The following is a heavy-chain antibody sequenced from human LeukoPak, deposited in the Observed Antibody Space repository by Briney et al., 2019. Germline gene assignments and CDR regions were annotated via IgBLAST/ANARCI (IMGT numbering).Heavy chain of an antibody. Sequence: GGSLRLSCTASGFTFSDCDMNWFRQAPGKGLEWVTSISYRTSHIYYADSVKGRFTISRDNAKNSLYLQMDSLRAEDTAVYFCGRAFPPLRTAAAGDYWGQGTLVTVSS. V-gene: IGHV3-21*01. D-gene: IGHD6-13*01. CDR1: GFTFSDCD. J-gene: IGHJ4*02. CDR2: ISYRTSHI. CDR3: GRAFPPLRTAAAGDY.